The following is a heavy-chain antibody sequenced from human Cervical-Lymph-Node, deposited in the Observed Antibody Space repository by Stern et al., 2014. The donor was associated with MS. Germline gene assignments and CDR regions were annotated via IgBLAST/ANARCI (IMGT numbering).Heavy chain of an antibody. CDR3: ARQRCFDY. D-gene: IGHD4-17*01. V-gene: IGHV5-51*01. Sequence: EVQLVQSGPEVKRPGESLKISCQASGYTFTSYWIGWVRQMPGKGLEWIAIIFPGGSYIRCSPSFQGQFPISADKSSSTASLQWNILKASDTAIYYCARQRCFDYWGQGTLVTVSS. J-gene: IGHJ4*02. CDR2: IFPGGSYI. CDR1: GYTFTSYW.